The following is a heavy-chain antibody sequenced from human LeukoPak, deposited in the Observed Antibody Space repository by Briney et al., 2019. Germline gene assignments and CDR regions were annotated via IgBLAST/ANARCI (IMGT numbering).Heavy chain of an antibody. V-gene: IGHV3-23*01. CDR2: ITGSGGNT. J-gene: IGHJ6*02. Sequence: GGSLRLSCAASGFIFSSYSISWVRQAPGKGLEWVSVITGSGGNTYYADSVKGRFTISKDNSKNTVYLQMSSLRVDDTAVYYCAKAASSSWPSYYYGMDVWGQGTTVTVSS. CDR1: GFIFSSYS. D-gene: IGHD6-13*01. CDR3: AKAASSSWPSYYYGMDV.